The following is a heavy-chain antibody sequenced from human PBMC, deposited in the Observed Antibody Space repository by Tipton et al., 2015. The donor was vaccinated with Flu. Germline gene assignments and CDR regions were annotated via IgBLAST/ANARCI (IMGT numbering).Heavy chain of an antibody. CDR3: ARGTEYYDTTSPEGAFDI. D-gene: IGHD3-22*01. Sequence: TLSLTCTVSGGSISSSSYYWGWIRQPPGKGLEWIGSIYYSGSTYYNPSLKSRVTISVDTSKNQFSLKLSSVTAADTAVYYCARGTEYYDTTSPEGAFDIWGQGTMVTVSS. V-gene: IGHV4-39*07. CDR1: GGSISSSSYY. CDR2: IYYSGST. J-gene: IGHJ3*02.